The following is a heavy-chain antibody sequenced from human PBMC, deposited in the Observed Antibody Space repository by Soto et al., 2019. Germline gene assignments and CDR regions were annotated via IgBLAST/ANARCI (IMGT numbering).Heavy chain of an antibody. CDR1: GFTFRSYA. Sequence: EVQLLESGGGLVQPGGSLRLSCAASGFTFRSYAMSWARQAPGKGLEWVSGISDRGDNTYYADSVKGRFTISRDNSKNTLYLKMNSLRAEDTAIYYCAKDRRWFGRTTEDSWGQGVLVTVSS. D-gene: IGHD3-10*01. J-gene: IGHJ4*02. V-gene: IGHV3-23*01. CDR3: AKDRRWFGRTTEDS. CDR2: ISDRGDNT.